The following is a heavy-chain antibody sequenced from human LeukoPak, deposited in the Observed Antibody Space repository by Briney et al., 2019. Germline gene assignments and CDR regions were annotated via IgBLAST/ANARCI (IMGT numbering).Heavy chain of an antibody. J-gene: IGHJ4*02. CDR1: GFTFGDYA. CDR2: IRSERYGGTA. V-gene: IGHV3-49*04. Sequence: PARSLRLSCTTSGFTFGDYAINWVRQAPAKGLEWVAFIRSERYGGTADYAASVKGRFTISRDVSKSIAYLQMNSLKTEDSAVYYCTREDLVEGTVPGYFDNWGQGTLVTVSS. CDR3: TREDLVEGTVPGYFDN. D-gene: IGHD3-10*02.